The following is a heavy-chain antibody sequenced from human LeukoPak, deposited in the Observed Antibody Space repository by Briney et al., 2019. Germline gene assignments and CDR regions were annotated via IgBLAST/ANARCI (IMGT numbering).Heavy chain of an antibody. CDR3: ARVHPRSVDYDILTGPSRVEFDP. Sequence: SETLSLTCTVSGGSISSGGYYWSWIRQHPGRGLEWLVYIYYSGSTYYNPSLKSRVTISVDTSKNHFSLKLSSVTAADTAVYYCARVHPRSVDYDILTGPSRVEFDPWGQGTLVTVSS. V-gene: IGHV4-31*03. CDR2: IYYSGST. CDR1: GGSISSGGYY. D-gene: IGHD3-9*01. J-gene: IGHJ5*02.